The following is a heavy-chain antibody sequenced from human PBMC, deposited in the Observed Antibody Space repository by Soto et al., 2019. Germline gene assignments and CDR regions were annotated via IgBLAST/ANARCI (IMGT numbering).Heavy chain of an antibody. CDR3: ARRYGWLYFDY. V-gene: IGHV4-39*01. CDR2: IFYSGST. D-gene: IGHD6-19*01. J-gene: IGHJ4*02. CDR1: GDSISSSNYF. Sequence: SSETLSLTSTVSGDSISSSNYFWGWIRQPPGKGLEWIGTIFYSGSTYYNPSLKSRVTISVDTSKNQFSLRLISVTAADTALYYCARRYGWLYFDYWGQGSLVTVSS.